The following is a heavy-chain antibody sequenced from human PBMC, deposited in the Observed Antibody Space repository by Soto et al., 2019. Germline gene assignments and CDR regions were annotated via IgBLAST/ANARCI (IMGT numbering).Heavy chain of an antibody. CDR3: ARAGYYDFWSGYSNNYYYYGMYG. D-gene: IGHD3-3*01. J-gene: IGHJ6*02. Sequence: PSETLSLTCTVSGGSISSGDYYWSWIRQPPGKGLEWIGYIYYSGSTYYNPSLKSRVTISVDTSKNQFSLKLSSVTAADTAVYYCARAGYYDFWSGYSNNYYYYGMYGWDQ. CDR1: GGSISSGDYY. V-gene: IGHV4-30-4*01. CDR2: IYYSGST.